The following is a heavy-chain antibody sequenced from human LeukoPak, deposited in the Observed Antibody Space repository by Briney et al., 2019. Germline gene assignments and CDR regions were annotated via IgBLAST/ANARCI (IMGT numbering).Heavy chain of an antibody. CDR1: GGSISSYY. CDR2: VYHSGST. V-gene: IGHV4-59*01. J-gene: IGHJ4*02. CDR3: AGGGGYSYGHLGY. D-gene: IGHD5-18*01. Sequence: SETLSLTCIVSGGSISSYYWSWIRQPPGKGLEWIGYVYHSGSTNYNPSLKSRVTISVDTSKNQFSLKLSSVTAADTAVYYCAGGGGYSYGHLGYWGQGTLVTVSS.